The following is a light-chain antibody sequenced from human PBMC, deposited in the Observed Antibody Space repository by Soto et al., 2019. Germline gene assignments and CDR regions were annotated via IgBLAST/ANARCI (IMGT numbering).Light chain of an antibody. J-gene: IGLJ2*01. CDR2: RNN. Sequence: QSLLTQPPSASGTPGQRVTISCSGSSSNIGSNYVYWYQQLPGTAPKLLIYRNNQRPSGVPDRFSGSKSGTSASLAISGLRSEDEADYYCAAWDDSLRSVVFGGGTKVTVL. CDR3: AAWDDSLRSVV. V-gene: IGLV1-47*01. CDR1: SSNIGSNY.